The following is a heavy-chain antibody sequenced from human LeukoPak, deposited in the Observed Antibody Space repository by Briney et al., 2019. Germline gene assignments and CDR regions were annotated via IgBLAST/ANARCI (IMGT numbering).Heavy chain of an antibody. CDR2: IYTSVST. CDR1: GGSIRSYY. D-gene: IGHD1-26*01. Sequence: PSGTLSLTCAVSGGSIRSYYWNWIRQPAGKGLEWIGRIYTSVSTNYNPSLKSRVTMSVDTSKNQFSLKLSSVTAADTAVYYCASEAYSGSHYFDYWGQGTLVTVSS. CDR3: ASEAYSGSHYFDY. V-gene: IGHV4-4*07. J-gene: IGHJ4*02.